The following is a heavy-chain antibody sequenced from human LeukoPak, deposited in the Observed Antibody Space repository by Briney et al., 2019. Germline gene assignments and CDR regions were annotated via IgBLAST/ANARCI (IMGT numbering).Heavy chain of an antibody. CDR3: ARVLAAGTGYFDY. J-gene: IGHJ4*02. CDR2: IWYDGSNK. D-gene: IGHD6-13*01. CDR1: GFTFSSYG. V-gene: IGHV3-33*01. Sequence: GGSLRLSCAASGFTFSSYGMHWVRQAPGKGLEWVAVIWYDGSNKYYADSVKGRFTISRDNSKNTLYLQMNSLRAEDTAVYYCARVLAAGTGYFDYWGQGTLVTVSS.